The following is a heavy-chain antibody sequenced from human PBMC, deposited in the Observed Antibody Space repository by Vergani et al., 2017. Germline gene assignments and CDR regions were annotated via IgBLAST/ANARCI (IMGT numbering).Heavy chain of an antibody. Sequence: VQLVESGGGLVQPGRSLRLSCAASGFTFSDYYMSWIRQAPGKGLEWVSYISSSGSTIYYADSVKGRFTISRDNAKNSLYLQMNSLRAEDTAVYYCARGGVDTAMVVSPNYYYYYMDVWGKGP. CDR2: ISSSGSTI. V-gene: IGHV3-11*01. CDR3: ARGGVDTAMVVSPNYYYYYMDV. D-gene: IGHD5-18*01. J-gene: IGHJ6*03. CDR1: GFTFSDYY.